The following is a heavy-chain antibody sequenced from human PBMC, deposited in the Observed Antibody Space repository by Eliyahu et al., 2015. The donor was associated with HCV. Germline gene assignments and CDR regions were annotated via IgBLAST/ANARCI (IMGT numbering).Heavy chain of an antibody. V-gene: IGHV4-34*01. CDR1: GGSFSGYY. CDR3: ARAGRVTIFGVHYYYYGMDV. Sequence: QVQLQQWGAGLLKPSETLSLTCAVYGGSFSGYYWSWIRQPPGKGLEWIGEINHSGSTNYNPSLKSRVTISVDTSKNQFSLKLSSVTAADTAVYYCARAGRVTIFGVHYYYYGMDVWGQGTTVTVSS. CDR2: INHSGST. D-gene: IGHD3-3*01. J-gene: IGHJ6*02.